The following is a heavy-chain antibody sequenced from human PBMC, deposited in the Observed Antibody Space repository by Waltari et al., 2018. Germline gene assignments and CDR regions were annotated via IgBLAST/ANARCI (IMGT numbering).Heavy chain of an antibody. CDR2: INHSGST. D-gene: IGHD3-10*01. J-gene: IGHJ6*02. CDR3: ARVPYYYGSGSYYGYYYYGMDV. V-gene: IGHV4-34*01. CDR1: GGSFSGYY. Sequence: QVQLQQWGAGLLKPSETLSLTCAVYGGSFSGYYWRWIRQPPGKGLEWLGEINHSGSTNYNPSLKSRVTISVDTSKNQFSLKLSSVTAADTAVYYCARVPYYYGSGSYYGYYYYGMDVWGQGTTVTVSS.